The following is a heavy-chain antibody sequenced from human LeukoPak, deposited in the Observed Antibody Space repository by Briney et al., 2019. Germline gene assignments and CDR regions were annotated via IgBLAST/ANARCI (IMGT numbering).Heavy chain of an antibody. CDR2: ISGSGSHT. D-gene: IGHD3-22*01. V-gene: IGHV3-23*01. CDR3: AKDISGYYRPFDY. Sequence: GGSLRLSCPASGFSFSGYAMSWVRQAPGKGLEWVSSISGSGSHTYHADSVKGRFTISRDNSKNTLYLQMNSLRAEDTAVYYCAKDISGYYRPFDYWGQGTLVTVSS. J-gene: IGHJ4*02. CDR1: GFSFSGYA.